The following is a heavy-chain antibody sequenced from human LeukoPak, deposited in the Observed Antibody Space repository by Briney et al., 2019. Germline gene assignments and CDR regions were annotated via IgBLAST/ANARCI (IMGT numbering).Heavy chain of an antibody. Sequence: PGGSLRPSCAASGFTFSSYGMHWVRQAPGKGLEWVAFIRYDGSNKYYADSVKGRFTISRDNSENTLFLQMNSLRGEDTAVYYCATRSSTSSDFYYFDYWGQGTLVTVSS. CDR2: IRYDGSNK. V-gene: IGHV3-30*02. D-gene: IGHD2-2*01. CDR1: GFTFSSYG. CDR3: ATRSSTSSDFYYFDY. J-gene: IGHJ4*02.